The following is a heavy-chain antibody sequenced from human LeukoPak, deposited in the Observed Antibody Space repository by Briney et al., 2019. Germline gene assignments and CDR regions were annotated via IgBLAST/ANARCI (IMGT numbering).Heavy chain of an antibody. Sequence: GGSLRLSCTAWGFTLSSYAMHGVRQAPGKGLEWVAVISYDGSNKYYADSVKGRFNISRDNSKNTLYLQMNSLRAEDTAVYYCARTPFTYYYDSSGYPLYYYYGMDVWGQGTTVTVSS. J-gene: IGHJ6*02. CDR3: ARTPFTYYYDSSGYPLYYYYGMDV. CDR2: ISYDGSNK. V-gene: IGHV3-30-3*01. D-gene: IGHD3-22*01. CDR1: GFTLSSYA.